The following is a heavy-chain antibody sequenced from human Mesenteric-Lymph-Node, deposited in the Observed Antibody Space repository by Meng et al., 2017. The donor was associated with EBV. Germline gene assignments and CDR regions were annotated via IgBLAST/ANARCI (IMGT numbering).Heavy chain of an antibody. CDR3: ARYGCSGGSCYPYFDY. J-gene: IGHJ4*02. CDR1: RGSLRGYY. Sequence: VQFPQLCGGLLTPSETLSLTCAVYRGSLRGYYWGWIRQPPGKGVEWIGEINPSGSTNYNSSLKSRVTMSVDTSKNQFSLKLSSVTAADTAVYYCARYGCSGGSCYPYFDYWGQGTLVTVSS. V-gene: IGHV4-34*01. D-gene: IGHD2-15*01. CDR2: INPSGST.